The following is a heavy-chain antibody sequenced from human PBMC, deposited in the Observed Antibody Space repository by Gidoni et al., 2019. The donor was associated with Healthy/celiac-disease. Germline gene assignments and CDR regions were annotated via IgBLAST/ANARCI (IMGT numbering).Heavy chain of an antibody. Sequence: HLLGSGGGLFRPGGSLSLSFPPSGFPFSSYSMNWVRQAPGKGLEWVSSISSSSSYIYYADSVKGRFTISRDNAKNSLYLQMNSLRAEDTAVYYCARDPGKQSSAKGGYWGQGTLVTVSS. V-gene: IGHV3-21*01. CDR2: ISSSSSYI. CDR3: ARDPGKQSSAKGGY. D-gene: IGHD2-2*01. J-gene: IGHJ4*02. CDR1: GFPFSSYS.